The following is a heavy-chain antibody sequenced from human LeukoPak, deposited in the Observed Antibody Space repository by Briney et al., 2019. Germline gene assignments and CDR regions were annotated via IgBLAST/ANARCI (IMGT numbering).Heavy chain of an antibody. Sequence: GGSLRLSCAASGFTFSSYSMNWVRQAPGKGLEWVSYITSSSSTIYYADSVKGRFTISRDNAKNSLYLQMNSLRAEDTAVYYCARDGGSIAAAGTWNYWGQGTLVTVSS. V-gene: IGHV3-48*04. D-gene: IGHD6-13*01. CDR2: ITSSSSTI. CDR1: GFTFSSYS. CDR3: ARDGGSIAAAGTWNY. J-gene: IGHJ4*02.